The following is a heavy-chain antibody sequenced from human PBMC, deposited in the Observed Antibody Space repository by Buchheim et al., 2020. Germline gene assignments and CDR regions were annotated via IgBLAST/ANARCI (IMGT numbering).Heavy chain of an antibody. V-gene: IGHV4-39*01. CDR3: ATQRRDGYNFWDY. D-gene: IGHD5-24*01. J-gene: IGHJ4*02. CDR2: ILYNGNT. Sequence: QLQLQESGPGLLKPSETLSLTCSVSGGSITSRSHYWGWIRQPPGKGLEWVASILYNGNTYYSPSLKSRLTVFADTSKNQFSLKLSSVTAADTAVYFCATQRRDGYNFWDYWGQGTL. CDR1: GGSITSRSHY.